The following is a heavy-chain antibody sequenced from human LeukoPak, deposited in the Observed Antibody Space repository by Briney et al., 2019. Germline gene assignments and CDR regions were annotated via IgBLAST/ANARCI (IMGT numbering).Heavy chain of an antibody. CDR3: ARGGPLWFGEGFDY. J-gene: IGHJ4*02. D-gene: IGHD3-10*01. CDR2: IYYSGST. Sequence: SETLSLTCTVSGGSLTSTTYFWGWIRQPPGKGLEWIGTIYYSGSTYRNPSLKSRVTISVDTSKNQFSLKLSSVTAADTAVYYCARGGPLWFGEGFDYWGQGALVTVSS. CDR1: GGSLTSTTYF. V-gene: IGHV4-39*01.